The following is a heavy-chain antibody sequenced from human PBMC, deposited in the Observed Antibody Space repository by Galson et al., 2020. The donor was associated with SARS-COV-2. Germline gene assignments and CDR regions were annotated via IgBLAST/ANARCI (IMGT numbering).Heavy chain of an antibody. CDR3: ARHGYYYDSSGYYDFDY. D-gene: IGHD3-22*01. V-gene: IGHV5-10-1*01. J-gene: IGHJ4*02. Sequence: KIGESLKISCKGSGYSFTSYWISWVRQMPGKGLEWMGRIDPSDSYTNYSPSFQGHVTISADKSISTAYLQWSSLKASDTAMYYCARHGYYYDSSGYYDFDYWGQGTLVTVSS. CDR1: GYSFTSYW. CDR2: IDPSDSYT.